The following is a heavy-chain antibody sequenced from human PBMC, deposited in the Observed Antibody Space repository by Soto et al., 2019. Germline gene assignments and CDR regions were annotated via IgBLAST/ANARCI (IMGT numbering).Heavy chain of an antibody. D-gene: IGHD3-22*01. Sequence: SETLSLTCTVSGGSISSYYWSWIRQPPGKGLEWIGYIHYSGSTNYNPSLKSRVTISVDTSKNQFSLKLSSVTAADTAVYYCARDSRGGYDAFDIWGQGTMVTVSS. CDR2: IHYSGST. CDR1: GGSISSYY. CDR3: ARDSRGGYDAFDI. J-gene: IGHJ3*02. V-gene: IGHV4-59*01.